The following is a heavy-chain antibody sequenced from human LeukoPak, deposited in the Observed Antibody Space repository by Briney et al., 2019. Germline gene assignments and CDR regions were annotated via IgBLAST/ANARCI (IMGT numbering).Heavy chain of an antibody. V-gene: IGHV3-23*01. J-gene: IGHJ4*02. CDR3: ARGGCVLSSTSCPLRY. CDR2: ISGSGGST. CDR1: GFTFSSYA. D-gene: IGHD2-2*01. Sequence: PGGSLRLSCAASGFTFSSYAMSWVRQAPGKGLEWVSTISGSGGSTYYADYVKGRFTISRDNSKNTLYLQMNSLRAEDTAVYYCARGGCVLSSTSCPLRYWGQGTLVTVSS.